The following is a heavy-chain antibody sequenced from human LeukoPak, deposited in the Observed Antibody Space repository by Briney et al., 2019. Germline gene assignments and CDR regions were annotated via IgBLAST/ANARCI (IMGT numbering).Heavy chain of an antibody. Sequence: GRSLRLSCTASGFTFGDYAMSWFRQAPGKGLEWVGFIRSKAYGGTTEYAVSVKGRFTISRDDYKSIAYLQMNSLRTEDTAVYYCTRDSPRSQPWGQGTLVTVSS. J-gene: IGHJ5*02. CDR1: GFTFGDYA. CDR3: TRDSPRSQP. CDR2: IRSKAYGGTT. V-gene: IGHV3-49*03.